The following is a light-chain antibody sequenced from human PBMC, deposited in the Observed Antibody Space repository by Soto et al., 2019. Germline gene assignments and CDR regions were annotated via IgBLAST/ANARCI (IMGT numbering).Light chain of an antibody. V-gene: IGKV3-11*02. Sequence: RATISCSASPSVTNFLAWYHQKPCQATRLLLYGAFNRATDIPARFIGSGSGRDSTLTISSLEPEDSAVSYCQQRNVWPTGTFGQGTRLEIK. CDR3: QQRNVWPTGT. CDR1: PSVTNF. CDR2: GAF. J-gene: IGKJ5*01.